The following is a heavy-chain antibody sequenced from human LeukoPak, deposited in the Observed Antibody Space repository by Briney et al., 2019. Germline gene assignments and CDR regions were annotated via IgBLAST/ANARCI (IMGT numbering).Heavy chain of an antibody. CDR1: RYSISSKTW. V-gene: IGHV4-28*01. J-gene: IGHJ3*02. Sequence: PSETLSLTCVVSRYSISSKTWWGWIRQPPGKGLEWIGNIFYSGSTYYSPSLRSRVTISLDTSRNQFSLKLNSVTAADTAVYYCAKSNGYGLVDIWGQGTMVTVSS. D-gene: IGHD3-10*01. CDR2: IFYSGST. CDR3: AKSNGYGLVDI.